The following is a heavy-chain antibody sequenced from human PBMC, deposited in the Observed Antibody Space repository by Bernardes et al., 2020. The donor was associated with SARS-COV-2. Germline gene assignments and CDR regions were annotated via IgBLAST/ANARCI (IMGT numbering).Heavy chain of an antibody. Sequence: ASVKVSCKASGYTFTSYGISWVRQAPGQGLEWMGWISAYNGNTNYAQKLQGRVTMTTDTSTSTAYMELRSLRSDDTAVYYCARDGLHQPDRGWFDPWGQGTLVTVSS. CDR1: GYTFTSYG. CDR2: ISAYNGNT. J-gene: IGHJ5*02. CDR3: ARDGLHQPDRGWFDP. V-gene: IGHV1-18*01. D-gene: IGHD4-4*01.